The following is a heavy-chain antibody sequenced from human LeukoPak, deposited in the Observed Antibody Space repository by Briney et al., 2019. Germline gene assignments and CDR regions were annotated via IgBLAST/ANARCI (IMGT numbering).Heavy chain of an antibody. V-gene: IGHV4-4*07. J-gene: IGHJ3*02. Sequence: SETLSLTCTVSGSSISGYYWNWIRQPAGKGLEWIGRLHPSGATNYNPSLKSRITMSLDTSKNQFSLKLSSVTAADTAVYYCARVRNHDAFDIWGQGTMVTVSS. CDR2: LHPSGAT. CDR3: ARVRNHDAFDI. CDR1: GSSISGYY.